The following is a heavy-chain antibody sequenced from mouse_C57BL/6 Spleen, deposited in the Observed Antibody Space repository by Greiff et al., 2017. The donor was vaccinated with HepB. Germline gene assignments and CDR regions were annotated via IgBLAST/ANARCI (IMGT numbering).Heavy chain of an antibody. CDR2: INYDGSST. Sequence: EVKLMESEGGLVQPGSSMKLSCTASGFTFSDYYMAWVRQVPEKGLEWVANINYDGSSTYYLDSLKSRFIISRDNAKNILYLQMSSLKSEDTATYYCARGDSNYGDYYAMDYWGQGTSVTVSS. CDR3: ARGDSNYGDYYAMDY. J-gene: IGHJ4*01. D-gene: IGHD2-5*01. CDR1: GFTFSDYY. V-gene: IGHV5-16*01.